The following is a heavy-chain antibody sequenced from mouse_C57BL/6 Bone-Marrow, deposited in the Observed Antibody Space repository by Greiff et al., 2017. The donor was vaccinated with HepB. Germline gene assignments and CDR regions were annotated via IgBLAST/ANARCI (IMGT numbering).Heavy chain of an antibody. D-gene: IGHD1-1*01. V-gene: IGHV1-82*01. CDR2: IYPGDGDT. CDR1: GYAFSSSW. CDR3: ARDYYGSLLYYYAMDY. Sequence: VQLQQSGPELVKPGASVKISCKASGYAFSSSWMNWVKQRPGKGLEWIGRIYPGDGDTNYNGKFKGKATLTADKSSSTAYMQLSSLTSEDSAVYFCARDYYGSLLYYYAMDYWGPGTSVTVSS. J-gene: IGHJ4*01.